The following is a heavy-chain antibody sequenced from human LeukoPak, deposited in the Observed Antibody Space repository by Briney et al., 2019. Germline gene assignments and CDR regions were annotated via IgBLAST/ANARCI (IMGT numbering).Heavy chain of an antibody. V-gene: IGHV3-21*01. D-gene: IGHD6-13*01. CDR1: GFTFSSYS. CDR2: ISSSSSYI. Sequence: PGGSLRLSCAASGFTFSSYSMNWVRQAPGKGLEWVSSISSSSSYIYYADSVKGRFTISRDNAKNSLYLQMNSLRAEDTAVYYCAREPGIAAAGGSPHNWFDPWGQGTLVTVSS. CDR3: AREPGIAAAGGSPHNWFDP. J-gene: IGHJ5*02.